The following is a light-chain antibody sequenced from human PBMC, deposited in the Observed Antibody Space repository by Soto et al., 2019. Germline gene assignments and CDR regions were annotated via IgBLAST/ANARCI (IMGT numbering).Light chain of an antibody. CDR1: QSISSW. V-gene: IGKV1-5*01. CDR2: DAS. J-gene: IGKJ1*01. CDR3: QQYNIYSWT. Sequence: IEMTQSPSTLSSNVGDRVTITCRASQSISSWLAWYQQRPGKAPKLLIYDASSLQNWVPSRFRGSGSGTEFTLTISSLQPDDIETYYCQQYNIYSWTFGQGTKVDIK.